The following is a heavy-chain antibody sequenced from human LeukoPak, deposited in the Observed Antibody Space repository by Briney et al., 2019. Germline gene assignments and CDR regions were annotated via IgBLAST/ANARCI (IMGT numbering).Heavy chain of an antibody. CDR1: GFTFRRYG. J-gene: IGHJ4*02. V-gene: IGHV3-23*01. D-gene: IGHD3-22*01. CDR3: AREYHDSSGYLDY. Sequence: GASLRLSCAASGFTFRRYGMTWVRQAPGQGLDWVSSVSDSGRNTYYADSVKGRFTISRDNSRNTLYLQMNSLRAEDTAVYYCAREYHDSSGYLDYWGQGTLVTVSS. CDR2: VSDSGRNT.